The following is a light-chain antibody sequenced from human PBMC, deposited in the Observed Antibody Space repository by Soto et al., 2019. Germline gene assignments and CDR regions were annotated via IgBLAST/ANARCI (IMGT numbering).Light chain of an antibody. V-gene: IGKV3-20*01. J-gene: IGKJ3*01. CDR2: GAS. CDR1: QSVSSSY. CDR3: QQYGSSIFT. Sequence: EIVLTQSPGTLSLSPGERATLSCRASQSVSSSYLAWYQQKPGQAPRLLIYGASGRATGIPDRFSGSGSGTDFTLTISSLEPGDFAVYYCQQYGSSIFTFGPGTKVDIK.